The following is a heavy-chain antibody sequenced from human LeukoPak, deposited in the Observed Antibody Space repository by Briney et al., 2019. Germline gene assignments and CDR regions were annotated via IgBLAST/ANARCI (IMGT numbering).Heavy chain of an antibody. CDR1: GFSFSGHW. Sequence: GGSLRLSCTASGFSFSGHWMHWARQLPGKGLVWVSRINSDGSTTNYADYVKGRFTISRDNAKNTLYLQMNSLRAEDTAVYYCARRSSGSPPYYFDYWGQGTLVTVSS. CDR2: INSDGSTT. J-gene: IGHJ4*02. D-gene: IGHD1-26*01. V-gene: IGHV3-74*01. CDR3: ARRSSGSPPYYFDY.